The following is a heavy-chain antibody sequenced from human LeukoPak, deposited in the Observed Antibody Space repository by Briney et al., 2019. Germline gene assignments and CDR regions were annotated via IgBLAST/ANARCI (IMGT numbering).Heavy chain of an antibody. D-gene: IGHD3-10*01. CDR2: INPNSGGT. CDR1: GYTFTGYY. J-gene: IGHJ4*02. CDR3: ARGVVGGSGSFAFDY. V-gene: IGHV1-2*04. Sequence: GASVKVSCKASGYTFTGYYMHWVRQAPGQGLEWMGWINPNSGGTNYAQKFQGWVTMTRDTSISTAYMELSRLRSDDTAVYYCARGVVGGSGSFAFDYWGQGTLVTVSS.